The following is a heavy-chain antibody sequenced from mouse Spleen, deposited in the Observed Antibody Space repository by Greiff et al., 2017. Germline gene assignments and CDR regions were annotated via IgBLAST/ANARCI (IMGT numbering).Heavy chain of an antibody. J-gene: IGHJ4*01. Sequence: QVQLQQSGPGLVAPSQSLSITCTVSGFSLTGYGVNWVRQPPGKGLEWLGMIWGDGSTDYNSALKSRLSISKDNSKSQVFLKMNSLQTDDTARYYCARVPYYGSSSYAMDYWGQGTSVTVSS. D-gene: IGHD1-1*01. CDR1: GFSLTGYG. V-gene: IGHV2-6-7*01. CDR2: IWGDGST. CDR3: ARVPYYGSSSYAMDY.